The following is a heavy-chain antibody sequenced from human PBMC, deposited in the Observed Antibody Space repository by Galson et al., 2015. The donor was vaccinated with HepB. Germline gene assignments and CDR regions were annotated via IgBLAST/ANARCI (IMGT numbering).Heavy chain of an antibody. CDR3: ARDFWSGYFED. D-gene: IGHD3-3*01. CDR2: IIPAVGKP. Sequence: SVTVSCKAYGASFNSYALNWVRQAPGQGLQWMGRIIPAVGKPNYAQEFQDRVTITANKSTDTAYMELSSLRSDDTAVYYCARDFWSGYFEDWGQGTLVTVAS. V-gene: IGHV1-69*10. J-gene: IGHJ4*02. CDR1: GASFNSYA.